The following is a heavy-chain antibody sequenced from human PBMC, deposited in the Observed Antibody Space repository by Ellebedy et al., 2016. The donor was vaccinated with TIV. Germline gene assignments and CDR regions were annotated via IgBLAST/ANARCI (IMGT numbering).Heavy chain of an antibody. J-gene: IGHJ4*02. CDR2: ISSSGITT. Sequence: GESLKISCGVSGLTFSDYEMNWVRQAPGKGLEWISYISSSGITTYYADSVRGRFTISRDNAKKSLYLQMNSLRAEDTAVYYCARGAMAAAGDDYWGQGTLVTVSS. CDR3: ARGAMAAAGDDY. CDR1: GLTFSDYE. V-gene: IGHV3-48*03. D-gene: IGHD6-13*01.